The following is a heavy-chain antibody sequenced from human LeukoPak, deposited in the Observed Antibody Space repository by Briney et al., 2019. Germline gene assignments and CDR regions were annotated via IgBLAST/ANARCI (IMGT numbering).Heavy chain of an antibody. J-gene: IGHJ3*02. CDR2: IKQDGSEK. Sequence: PGGSLRLSCAASGFTFSSYWMSWVRQAPGKGLEWVANIKQDGSEKYYVDSVKGRFTISRDNAKNSLYLQMNSLRAEDTAVYYCARDSSYCDGGSCYSSLHDAFDIWGQGTMVTVSS. D-gene: IGHD2-15*01. CDR1: GFTFSSYW. CDR3: ARDSSYCDGGSCYSSLHDAFDI. V-gene: IGHV3-7*01.